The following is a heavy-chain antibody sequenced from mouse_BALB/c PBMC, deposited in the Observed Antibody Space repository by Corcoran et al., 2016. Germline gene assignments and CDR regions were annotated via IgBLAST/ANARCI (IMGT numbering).Heavy chain of an antibody. Sequence: EVHLQQSGAELVKPGASVKVACTASGFNIKDTYMHWVKQRPEQGLEWIGRIDPANGNTKYDPKLQGKATITADTSSNTAYLQLSSLTSEDTAVYYCARWDWYFDVCGAGTTVTVSS. CDR2: IDPANGNT. CDR1: GFNIKDTY. J-gene: IGHJ1*01. CDR3: ARWDWYFDV. V-gene: IGHV14-3*02.